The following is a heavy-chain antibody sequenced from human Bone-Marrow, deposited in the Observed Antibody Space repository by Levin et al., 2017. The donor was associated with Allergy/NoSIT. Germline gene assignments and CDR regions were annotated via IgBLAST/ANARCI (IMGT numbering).Heavy chain of an antibody. D-gene: IGHD4-17*01. Sequence: SETLSLTCTVSGGSISSSSYYWGWIRQPPGKGLEWIGSIYYSGSTYYNPSLKSRVTISVDTSKNQFSLKLSSVTAADTAVYYCARQPDYGDYGGGLTFDYWGQGTLVTVSS. CDR1: GGSISSSSYY. CDR3: ARQPDYGDYGGGLTFDY. J-gene: IGHJ4*02. V-gene: IGHV4-39*01. CDR2: IYYSGST.